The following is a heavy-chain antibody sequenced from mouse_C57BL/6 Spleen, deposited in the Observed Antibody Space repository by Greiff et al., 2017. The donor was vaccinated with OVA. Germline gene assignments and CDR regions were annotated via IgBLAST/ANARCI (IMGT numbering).Heavy chain of an antibody. CDR2: INPNNGGT. CDR3: ARSEQATDAMDY. J-gene: IGHJ4*01. V-gene: IGHV1-18*01. Sequence: EVQLQQSGPELVKPGASVKIPCKASGYTFTDYNMDWVKQSHGKSLEWIGDINPNNGGTIYNQKFKGKATLTVDKSSSTAYMELRSLTSEDTAVYYCARSEQATDAMDYWGQGTSVTVSS. D-gene: IGHD3-2*02. CDR1: GYTFTDYN.